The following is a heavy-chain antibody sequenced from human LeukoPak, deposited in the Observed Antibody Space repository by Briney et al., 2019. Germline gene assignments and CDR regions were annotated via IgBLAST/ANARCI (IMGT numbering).Heavy chain of an antibody. CDR3: ARGSAVTGVH. CDR1: GFTFSSYW. Sequence: TGGSVTLSCADSGFTFSSYWWQWLPQAPGKGRVGISRNNSDGSTTNYADSVKGRFTISRDNAKNTLYLQMNSLRAEDTAMYYCARGSAVTGVHWGQGTLVTVSS. J-gene: IGHJ4*02. CDR2: NNSDGSTT. V-gene: IGHV3-74*01. D-gene: IGHD1-14*01.